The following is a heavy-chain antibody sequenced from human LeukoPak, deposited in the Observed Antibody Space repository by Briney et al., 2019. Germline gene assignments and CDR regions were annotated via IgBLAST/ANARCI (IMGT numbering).Heavy chain of an antibody. V-gene: IGHV1-2*02. J-gene: IGHJ5*02. CDR1: GYTFTGYY. Sequence: GASVKVSCKASGYTFTGYYMHWVRQAPGQGLEWMGWINPNSGGTNYAQKFQGRVTMTRDTSISTAYMELSRLRSDDTAVYYCARGTPTVVTPSGFDPWGQGTPVTVSS. D-gene: IGHD4-23*01. CDR3: ARGTPTVVTPSGFDP. CDR2: INPNSGGT.